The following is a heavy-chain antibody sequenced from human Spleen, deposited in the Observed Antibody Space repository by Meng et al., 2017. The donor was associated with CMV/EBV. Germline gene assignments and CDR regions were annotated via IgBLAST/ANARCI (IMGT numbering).Heavy chain of an antibody. V-gene: IGHV4-59*01. Sequence: SETLSLTCTVSGGSISSYYWSWIRQPPGKGLEWNGYIYYSGSTNYNPSLKSRVTISVDTSKNQFSLKLSSVTAADTAVYYCARDIGYRYYGMDVWGQGTTVTVSS. CDR3: ARDIGYRYYGMDV. J-gene: IGHJ6*02. D-gene: IGHD5-18*01. CDR2: IYYSGST. CDR1: GGSISSYY.